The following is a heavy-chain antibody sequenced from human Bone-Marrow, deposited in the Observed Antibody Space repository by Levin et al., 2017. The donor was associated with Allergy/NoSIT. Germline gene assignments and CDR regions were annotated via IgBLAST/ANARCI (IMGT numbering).Heavy chain of an antibody. D-gene: IGHD1-26*01. CDR2: MYYSGRT. CDR3: ARLPIDVGATTWIDY. CDR1: GGSIRSSTYF. Sequence: PSQTLSLTCTVSGGSIRSSTYFWGWIRKPPGKGLEWIGGMYYSGRTYYNPSLKSRVTISVDTSKNHVSLKLTSVTASDTAVYYCARLPIDVGATTWIDYWGQGTLVTVSS. J-gene: IGHJ4*02. V-gene: IGHV4-39*02.